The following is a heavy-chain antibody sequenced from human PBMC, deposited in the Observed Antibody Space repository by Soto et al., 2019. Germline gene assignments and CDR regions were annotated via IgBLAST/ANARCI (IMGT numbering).Heavy chain of an antibody. D-gene: IGHD3-9*01. J-gene: IGHJ5*02. V-gene: IGHV1-69*06. CDR3: ARASRYFDWLGSPSPAFDP. CDR1: GGTFGSYA. CDR2: IIPIFGTA. Sequence: GASVKVSCKASGGTFGSYAISWVRQAPGQGLEWMGGIIPIFGTANYAQKFQGRVTITADKSTSTAYMELSSLRSEDTAVYYCARASRYFDWLGSPSPAFDPWGQGTLVTVSS.